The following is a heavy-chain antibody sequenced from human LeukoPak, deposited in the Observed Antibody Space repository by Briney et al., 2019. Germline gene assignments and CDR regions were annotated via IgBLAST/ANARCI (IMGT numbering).Heavy chain of an antibody. J-gene: IGHJ6*03. CDR2: INPNSGGT. V-gene: IGHV1-2*02. CDR1: GYMFTGYY. D-gene: IGHD6-19*01. Sequence: ASVKVSCKASGYMFTGYYMHWVRQAPGQGLEWMGWINPNSGGTNYAQKFQGRVTMTRDTSISTAYMDLNRLRSDDTAVYYSARVVAVTGTPVYYMDVWGKGTTVTVSS. CDR3: ARVVAVTGTPVYYMDV.